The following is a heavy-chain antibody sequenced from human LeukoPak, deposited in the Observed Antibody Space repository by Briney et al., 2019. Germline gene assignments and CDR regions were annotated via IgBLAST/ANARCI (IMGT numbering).Heavy chain of an antibody. CDR3: ARDSYSKNDY. Sequence: GGSLRLSCAASGFTFSSYSMNWVRQAPGKGLEWVSYISSSSSTIYYADSVKGRFTISRDNAKNSLYLQMNSLRAEDTAVYFCARDSYSKNDYWGQGTLVTVSS. D-gene: IGHD4-11*01. CDR2: ISSSSSTI. J-gene: IGHJ4*02. V-gene: IGHV3-48*01. CDR1: GFTFSSYS.